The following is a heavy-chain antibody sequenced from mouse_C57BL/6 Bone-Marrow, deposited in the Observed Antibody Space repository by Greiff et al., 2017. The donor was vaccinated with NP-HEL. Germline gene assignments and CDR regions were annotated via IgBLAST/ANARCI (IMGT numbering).Heavy chain of an antibody. CDR2: INPGSGGT. V-gene: IGHV1-54*01. CDR1: GYAFTNYL. CDR3: ARKEKYFDV. J-gene: IGHJ1*03. Sequence: VQLVESGAELVRPGTSVKVSCKASGYAFTNYLIEWVKQRPGQGLEWIGVINPGSGGTNYNEKFKGKATLTADKSSSTAYMQLSSLTSEDSAVYFCARKEKYFDVWGTGTTVTVSS.